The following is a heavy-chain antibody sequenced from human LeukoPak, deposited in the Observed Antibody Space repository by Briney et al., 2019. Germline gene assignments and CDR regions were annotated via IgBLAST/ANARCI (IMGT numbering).Heavy chain of an antibody. V-gene: IGHV4-59*01. J-gene: IGHJ4*02. Sequence: PSGTLSLTCTVSGCSIRSYYWSWIRQPPGKGLEWIGYIHYSGSTNYNPSLKSRVTISVDTSKNQFSLKLSSLTAADTAVYYCARKDGMVGASFDYWGQGTLVTVSS. CDR3: ARKDGMVGASFDY. D-gene: IGHD1-26*01. CDR1: GCSIRSYY. CDR2: IHYSGST.